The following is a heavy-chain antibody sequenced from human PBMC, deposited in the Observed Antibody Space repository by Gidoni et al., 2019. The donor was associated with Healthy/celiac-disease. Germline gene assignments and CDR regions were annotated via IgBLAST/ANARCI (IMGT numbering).Heavy chain of an antibody. CDR3: AKVDSSSWYEVLGWFDP. D-gene: IGHD6-13*01. Sequence: EVQLLESGGGLVQPGGSLRLSCAASGFTFSSYAMSLVRQAPGKGLEWVAAISGNGGSTYYADSVKGRFTISRDNSKNTLYLQMNSLRAEDTAVYYCAKVDSSSWYEVLGWFDPWGQGTLVTVSS. CDR1: GFTFSSYA. CDR2: ISGNGGST. J-gene: IGHJ5*02. V-gene: IGHV3-23*01.